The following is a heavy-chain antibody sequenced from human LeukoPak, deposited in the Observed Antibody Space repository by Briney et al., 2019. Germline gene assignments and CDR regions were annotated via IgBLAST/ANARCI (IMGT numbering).Heavy chain of an antibody. J-gene: IGHJ4*02. D-gene: IGHD3-10*01. CDR3: ARLAGFAPYYYGSGSYYPTYYFDY. V-gene: IGHV4-39*01. CDR2: IYYSGNT. Sequence: SETLSLTCTVSGVSISSSNSYWGWIRQPPGKGLEWIGSIYYSGNTYYNASLKSQVSISIDTSKNQFSLRLTSVTAADTAVYYCARLAGFAPYYYGSGSYYPTYYFDYWGQGTLVTVSS. CDR1: GVSISSSNSY.